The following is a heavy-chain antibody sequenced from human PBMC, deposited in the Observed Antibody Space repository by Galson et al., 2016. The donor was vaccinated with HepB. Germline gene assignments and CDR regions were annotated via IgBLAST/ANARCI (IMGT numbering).Heavy chain of an antibody. CDR2: IKSKTDGGTT. Sequence: SLRLSCAASGFTSSNDWMSWVRQAPGKGLEWVGRIKSKTDGGTTDYAAPGKGRFSISRDDSKNTMYLQMNSLKTADTAVYYCRYGIDVWGQGPTVTVSS. CDR1: GFTSSNDW. J-gene: IGHJ6*01. V-gene: IGHV3-15*01. CDR3: RYGIDV.